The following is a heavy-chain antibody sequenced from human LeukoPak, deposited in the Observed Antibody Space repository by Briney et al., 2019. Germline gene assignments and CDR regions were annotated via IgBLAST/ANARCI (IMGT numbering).Heavy chain of an antibody. V-gene: IGHV3-30*02. CDR1: GFTFSSYG. CDR3: AKDLFRGYSYGSGEYFDY. J-gene: IGHJ4*02. Sequence: GGSLRLSCAASGFTFSSYGMHWVRQAPGKGLEWVVFIRYDGSNKYYADSVKGRFTISRDNSKNTLYLQMNSLRAEDTAVYYCAKDLFRGYSYGSGEYFDYWGQGTLVTVSS. CDR2: IRYDGSNK. D-gene: IGHD5-18*01.